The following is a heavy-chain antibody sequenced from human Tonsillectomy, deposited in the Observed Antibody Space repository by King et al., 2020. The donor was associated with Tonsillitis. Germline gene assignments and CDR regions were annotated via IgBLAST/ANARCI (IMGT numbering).Heavy chain of an antibody. V-gene: IGHV4-31*03. J-gene: IGHJ6*03. CDR1: GGSISSAGYY. CDR3: ARTAPPNDYYYMDV. CDR2: ISYSGST. D-gene: IGHD6-25*01. Sequence: QLQESGPGLVKPSQTLSLTCTVSGGSISSAGYYWSWIRQHPGKGLEWIGYISYSGSTYYNPSLKSRVMISVNTSKNHYSLKVSSVNAADTAVYDCARTAPPNDYYYMDV.